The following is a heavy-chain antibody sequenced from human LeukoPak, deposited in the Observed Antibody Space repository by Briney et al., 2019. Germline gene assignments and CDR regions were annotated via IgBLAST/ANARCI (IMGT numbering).Heavy chain of an antibody. Sequence: GGSLRLSCAASGFTFSDYYMSWIRQAPGKGLEWVSYISSSGSTIYYADSVKGRFTISRDNSKNTLYLQMNSLRAEDTAVYYCARDEYYYDSSGFGGRVTAIDYWGQGTLVTVSS. V-gene: IGHV3-11*04. CDR3: ARDEYYYDSSGFGGRVTAIDY. CDR2: ISSSGSTI. J-gene: IGHJ4*02. CDR1: GFTFSDYY. D-gene: IGHD3-22*01.